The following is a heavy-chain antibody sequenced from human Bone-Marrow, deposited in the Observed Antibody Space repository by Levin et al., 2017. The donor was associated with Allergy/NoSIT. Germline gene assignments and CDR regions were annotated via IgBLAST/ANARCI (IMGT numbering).Heavy chain of an antibody. Sequence: SQTLSLTCTVSGGSFRTHYWSWVRQSPGKGLEWIGYIYHSGSTNYNPALQSRVTISIDTSKNQFFLKLSSVTAADTAMYYCARGPDYSNWFDPWGQGTLVTVSS. J-gene: IGHJ5*02. CDR1: GGSFRTHY. V-gene: IGHV4-59*11. CDR2: IYHSGST. D-gene: IGHD4-11*01. CDR3: ARGPDYSNWFDP.